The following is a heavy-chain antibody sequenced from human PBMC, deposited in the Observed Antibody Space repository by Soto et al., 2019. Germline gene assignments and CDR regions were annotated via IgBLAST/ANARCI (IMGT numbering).Heavy chain of an antibody. V-gene: IGHV5-51*01. CDR2: IFPRDFDV. Sequence: GESLKISCQTSGYTFTNYWIGGVRQMPGGGLEWLGLIFPRDFDVRYSQSFEGQVTISADRSTATAFRQWRSLEASDSALYFCARLVSLLQPIDSWGQGTPVTVSS. D-gene: IGHD4-4*01. J-gene: IGHJ5*01. CDR1: GYTFTNYW. CDR3: ARLVSLLQPIDS.